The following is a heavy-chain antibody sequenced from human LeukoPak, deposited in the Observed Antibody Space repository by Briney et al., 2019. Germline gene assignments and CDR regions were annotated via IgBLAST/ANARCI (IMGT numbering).Heavy chain of an antibody. D-gene: IGHD2-15*01. J-gene: IGHJ6*03. V-gene: IGHV3-23*01. CDR3: AKSGGNGFYYYYMDV. CDR2: ISGSGDNT. Sequence: GGTLRLSCGASGFTFNNYGMNWVRQAPGKGLEWVSAISGSGDNTYYADSVAGRFTISRDNPKNTLYLQMNSLRAEDTAVYYCAKSGGNGFYYYYMDVWGKGTTVTVSS. CDR1: GFTFNNYG.